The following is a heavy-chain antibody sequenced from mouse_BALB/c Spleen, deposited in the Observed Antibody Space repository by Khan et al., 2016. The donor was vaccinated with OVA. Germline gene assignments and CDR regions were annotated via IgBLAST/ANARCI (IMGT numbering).Heavy chain of an antibody. V-gene: IGHV3-2*02. Sequence: EVQLQELGPGLVKPSQSLSLTCTVTGYSITSGYGWNWIRQFPGNKLVWMGYISYSGSTNYNPSLKSRISIARDTSKNQFFLQLNSVTTEDTATYYCTRTARITFWGQGTTLTVPS. J-gene: IGHJ2*01. CDR1: GYSITSGYG. CDR3: TRTARITF. CDR2: ISYSGST. D-gene: IGHD1-2*01.